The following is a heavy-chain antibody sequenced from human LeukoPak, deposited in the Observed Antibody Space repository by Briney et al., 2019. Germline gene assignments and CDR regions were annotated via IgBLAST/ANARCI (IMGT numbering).Heavy chain of an antibody. CDR2: ISSSGDTI. D-gene: IGHD4-17*01. CDR1: GFTFSDYY. CDR3: AKTTDNYYYYYMDV. V-gene: IGHV3-11*04. J-gene: IGHJ6*03. Sequence: PGGSLRLSCAASGFTFSDYYMNWIRQAPGKGLEWVSYISSSGDTIYYADSVKGRFTISRDNAKNSLYLQMNSLRAEDTAVYYCAKTTDNYYYYYMDVWGKGTTVTVSS.